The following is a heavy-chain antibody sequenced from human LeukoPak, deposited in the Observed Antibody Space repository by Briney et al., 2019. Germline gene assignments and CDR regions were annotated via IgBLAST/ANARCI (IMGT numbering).Heavy chain of an antibody. D-gene: IGHD3-16*01. CDR3: TRAGDDYVWEDFDY. J-gene: IGHJ4*02. V-gene: IGHV3-73*01. CDR2: IRSKANSYAT. CDR1: GFTFSGSA. Sequence: GGSLRLSCAASGFTFSGSAMHWVPQASGKGLEWVGRIRSKANSYATAYAASVKGRFTISRDDSKNTAYLQMNSLKTEDTAVYYCTRAGDDYVWEDFDYWGQGTLVTVSS.